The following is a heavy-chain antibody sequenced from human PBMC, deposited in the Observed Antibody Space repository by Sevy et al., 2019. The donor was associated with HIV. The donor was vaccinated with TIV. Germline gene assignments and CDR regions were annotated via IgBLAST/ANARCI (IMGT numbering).Heavy chain of an antibody. CDR3: ARACTAAGYKSGPIDAFDV. D-gene: IGHD6-13*01. CDR2: IGTLLDT. J-gene: IGHJ3*01. Sequence: GGSLRLSCAASGFTFSTYDMHWVRQVAGEGLEWVSGIGTLLDTYYAASVKGRFIISRDNAKISLFLQMNSLRAGDTAIYYCARACTAAGYKSGPIDAFDVWGQGTVVTVSS. CDR1: GFTFSTYD. V-gene: IGHV3-13*01.